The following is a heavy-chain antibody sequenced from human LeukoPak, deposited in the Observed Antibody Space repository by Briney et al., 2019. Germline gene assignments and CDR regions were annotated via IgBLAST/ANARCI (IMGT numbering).Heavy chain of an antibody. CDR2: IYSGGST. CDR3: ATGDTVATGVNYFYMDV. CDR1: EFSVGSNY. Sequence: GGSLRLSCAASEFSVGSNYMTWVRQAPGKGLEWVSLIYSGGSTYYADSVKGRFTISRDNSKNTLYLQMNSLGSEDTAVYYCATGDTVATGVNYFYMDVWGKGTSVTVS. D-gene: IGHD5-12*01. V-gene: IGHV3-66*02. J-gene: IGHJ6*03.